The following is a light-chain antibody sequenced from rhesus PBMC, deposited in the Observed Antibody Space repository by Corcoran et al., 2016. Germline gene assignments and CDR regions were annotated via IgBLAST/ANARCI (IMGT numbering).Light chain of an antibody. CDR2: KAS. Sequence: DIQMTQSPSSLSASVGDRVTITCRASENVNNYLNWYQQKPGKAPKLLIYKASTLQSGFPSRFSGSGSWTDYTFTISSLQPEDVATYYCQHGYGTPLTFGGGTKVEIK. J-gene: IGKJ4*01. V-gene: IGKV1-74*01. CDR3: QHGYGTPLT. CDR1: ENVNNY.